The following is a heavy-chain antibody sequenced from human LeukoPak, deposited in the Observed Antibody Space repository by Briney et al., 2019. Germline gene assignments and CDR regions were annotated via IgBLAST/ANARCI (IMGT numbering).Heavy chain of an antibody. D-gene: IGHD3-3*01. V-gene: IGHV1-18*01. CDR3: ARNPNNYDFWSGSPGGVDY. CDR1: LYTFTTYG. Sequence: ASVKVSSKAALYTFTTYGISWVRQAPGQGLEWMGWISAYNGNTNYAQKLPGSVTMTTHTSTSTAYMELRSLRSDDTAVYYCARNPNNYDFWSGSPGGVDYWGQGTLVTVSS. J-gene: IGHJ4*02. CDR2: ISAYNGNT.